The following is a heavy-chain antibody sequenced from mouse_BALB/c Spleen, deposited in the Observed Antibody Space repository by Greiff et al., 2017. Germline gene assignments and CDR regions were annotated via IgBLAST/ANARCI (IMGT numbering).Heavy chain of an antibody. CDR3: ARPYYYGSSYFDY. J-gene: IGHJ2*01. CDR1: GYTFSSYW. CDR2: ILPGSGST. V-gene: IGHV1-9*01. Sequence: QVQLKQSGAELMKPGASVKISCKATGYTFSSYWIEWVKQRPGHGLEWIGEILPGSGSTNYNEKFKGKATFTADTSSNTAYMQLSSLTSEDSAVYYCARPYYYGSSYFDYWGQGTTLTVSS. D-gene: IGHD1-1*01.